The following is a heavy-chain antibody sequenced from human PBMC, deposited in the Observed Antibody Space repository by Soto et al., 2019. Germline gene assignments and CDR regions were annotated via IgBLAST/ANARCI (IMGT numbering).Heavy chain of an antibody. V-gene: IGHV3-23*01. CDR2: ISGSARNT. J-gene: IGHJ4*02. CDR3: VKDRIAVANRGFDY. D-gene: IGHD6-19*01. CDR1: VVTFSSNY. Sequence: GGSLILSCTASVVTFSSNYMSWVREAPGKGLEWVSTISGSARNTYYADSVKGRFTISRDNSKNTMYLQMRSLRAEDTALYYCVKDRIAVANRGFDYWGQGTLVTVSS.